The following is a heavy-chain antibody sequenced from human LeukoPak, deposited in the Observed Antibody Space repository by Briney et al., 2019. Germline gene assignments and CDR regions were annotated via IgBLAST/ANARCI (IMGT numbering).Heavy chain of an antibody. D-gene: IGHD3-9*01. V-gene: IGHV4-59*01. Sequence: SETLSLTCTVSGGSISSYYWSWIRQPPGKGLEWIGYIYYSGSTNYNPSLKSRVTISVDTSKNQFSLKLSSVTAANTAVYYCARGTHHYDILTGYKFDYWGHGTLVTVSS. CDR2: IYYSGST. CDR3: ARGTHHYDILTGYKFDY. CDR1: GGSISSYY. J-gene: IGHJ5*01.